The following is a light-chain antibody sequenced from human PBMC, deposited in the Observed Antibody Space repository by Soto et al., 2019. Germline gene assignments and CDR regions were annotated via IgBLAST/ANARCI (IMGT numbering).Light chain of an antibody. CDR2: AAA. J-gene: IGKJ3*01. V-gene: IGKV1-39*01. CDR1: ESIVGY. CDR3: QQSYTTPFT. Sequence: DIQMTQSPSSLSACVGDRVTITCRANESIVGYLNWYQQKPGKAPKLLIYAAASLRTGVPSRFSGSGSGTDFTLTMSSLQPEDFATYHCQQSYTTPFTFGPGTQVDIK.